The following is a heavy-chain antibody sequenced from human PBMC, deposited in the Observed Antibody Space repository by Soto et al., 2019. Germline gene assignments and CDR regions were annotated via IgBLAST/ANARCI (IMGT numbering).Heavy chain of an antibody. CDR1: GGSISSGDYY. V-gene: IGHV4-30-4*01. CDR3: ASWGDYYDSSNYYFDY. D-gene: IGHD3-22*01. Sequence: QVQLQESGPGLVKPSQTLSLTCTVSGGSISSGDYYWSWIRQPPGKGLEGIGYIYYSGSTYYNPSLNSRVTISVDTSKNQFSLKLSSVTAADTAVYYCASWGDYYDSSNYYFDYWGQGTLVTVSS. CDR2: IYYSGST. J-gene: IGHJ4*02.